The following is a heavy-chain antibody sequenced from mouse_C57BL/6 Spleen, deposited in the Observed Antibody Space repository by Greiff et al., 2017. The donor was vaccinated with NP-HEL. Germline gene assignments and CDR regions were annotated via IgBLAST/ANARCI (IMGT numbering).Heavy chain of an antibody. CDR3: AREGRTGYFDY. D-gene: IGHD4-1*01. J-gene: IGHJ2*01. V-gene: IGHV5-4*01. Sequence: EVKLMESGGGLVKPGGSLKLSCAASGFTFSSYAMSWVRQTPEKRLEWVATISDGGSYTYYPDNVKGRFTISRDNAKNNLYLQMSHLKSEDTAMYYCAREGRTGYFDYWGQGTTLTVSS. CDR2: ISDGGSYT. CDR1: GFTFSSYA.